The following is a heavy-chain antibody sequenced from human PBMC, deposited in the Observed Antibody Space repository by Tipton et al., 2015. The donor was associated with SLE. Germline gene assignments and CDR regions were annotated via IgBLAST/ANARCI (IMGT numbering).Heavy chain of an antibody. CDR2: INSSGNT. CDR1: GGSLSGYH. D-gene: IGHD6-13*01. V-gene: IGHV4-34*01. CDR3: ARLFGIAAV. Sequence: AGLVKPSETLSLTCAVYGGSLSGYHWSWIRQPPGKGLEWIGEINSSGNTNYNPSLKSRVTISVDTSKNQFSLKLSSVTAADTAVYYCARLFGIAAVWGQGTLVTVSS. J-gene: IGHJ4*02.